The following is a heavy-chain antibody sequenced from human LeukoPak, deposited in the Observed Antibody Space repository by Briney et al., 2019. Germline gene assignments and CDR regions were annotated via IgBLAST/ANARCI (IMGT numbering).Heavy chain of an antibody. D-gene: IGHD3-22*01. Sequence: PGGSLRLSCAASGFTFGSYAMHWVRQAPGKGLEWVAVISYDGSNKYYADSVKGRLTISRDNSKNTLYLQMNSLRAEDTAVYYCARVQSYDSSGYYFLFGSFDYWGQGTLVTVSS. CDR3: ARVQSYDSSGYYFLFGSFDY. CDR1: GFTFGSYA. J-gene: IGHJ4*02. V-gene: IGHV3-30-3*01. CDR2: ISYDGSNK.